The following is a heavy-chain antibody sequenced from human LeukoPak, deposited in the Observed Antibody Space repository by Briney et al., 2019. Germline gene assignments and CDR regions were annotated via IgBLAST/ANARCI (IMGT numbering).Heavy chain of an antibody. J-gene: IGHJ4*02. CDR3: ARDLGSGWYDKYYFDY. D-gene: IGHD6-19*01. V-gene: IGHV1-18*01. Sequence: ASVKVSCTASGYTFTSYGISWVRQAPGQGLEWMGWISAYNGNTNYAQKLQGRVTMTTDTSTSTAYMELRSLRSDDTAVYYCARDLGSGWYDKYYFDYWGQGTLVTVSS. CDR2: ISAYNGNT. CDR1: GYTFTSYG.